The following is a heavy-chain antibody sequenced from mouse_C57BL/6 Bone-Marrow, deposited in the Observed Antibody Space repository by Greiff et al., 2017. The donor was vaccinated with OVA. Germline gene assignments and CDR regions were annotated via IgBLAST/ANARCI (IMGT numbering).Heavy chain of an antibody. CDR2: INPSTGGT. CDR3: SSMRWLLPPSWCAY. V-gene: IGHV1-53*01. J-gene: IGHJ3*01. CDR1: GYTFTNYW. Sequence: QVQLQQPGTDLVKPGASVKLSCKASGYTFTNYWMHWVKQGPGQGLEWIGNINPSTGGTNYNEKFKSQATLTVDKSYSTAYMQLISLTSEDSAVCYGSSMRWLLPPSWCAYWGQGALVTVSA. D-gene: IGHD1-1*02.